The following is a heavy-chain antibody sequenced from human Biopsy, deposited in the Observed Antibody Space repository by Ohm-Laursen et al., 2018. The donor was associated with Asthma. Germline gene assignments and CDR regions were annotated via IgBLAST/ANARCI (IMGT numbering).Heavy chain of an antibody. D-gene: IGHD5-12*01. CDR2: IKHDGSEK. CDR3: AKRRGYSGHDNDY. CDR1: GFMFRSFG. V-gene: IGHV3-7*01. Sequence: SLRLSCAASGFMFRSFGMHWVRQAPGKGLEWVANIKHDGSEKNHVDSLKGRFTISRDNAKNLLFLQMNSLRAEDTAVYYCAKRRGYSGHDNDYWGQGTLVSVSS. J-gene: IGHJ4*02.